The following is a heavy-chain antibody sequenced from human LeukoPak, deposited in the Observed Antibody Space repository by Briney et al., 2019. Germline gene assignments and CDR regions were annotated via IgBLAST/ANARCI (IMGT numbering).Heavy chain of an antibody. V-gene: IGHV4-38-2*02. CDR2: IYHSGST. CDR1: GYSISSGYY. D-gene: IGHD3-3*01. Sequence: SETLSLTCTVSGYSISSGYYWGWIRQPPGKGLEWIGSIYHSGSTYYNPSLKSRVTISVDTSKNQFSLKLSSVTAADPAVYYCARYDCWSGSFDYWGQGTLVTVSS. J-gene: IGHJ4*02. CDR3: ARYDCWSGSFDY.